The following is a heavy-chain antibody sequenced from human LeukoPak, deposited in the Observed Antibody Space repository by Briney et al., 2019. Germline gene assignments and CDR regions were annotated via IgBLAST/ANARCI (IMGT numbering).Heavy chain of an antibody. J-gene: IGHJ4*02. CDR2: IDTNTGNL. V-gene: IGHV7-4-1*02. CDR3: TRGRDTTGYFVY. D-gene: IGHD3-22*01. Sequence: ASVKVSCKASGHTFTNYTINWVRLAPGQGLEWMGWIDTNTGNLTYAQGFAGRFVFSLDTSVTTTYLQISSLKAEDTAVYFCTRGRDTTGYFVYWGQGTLVTVSS. CDR1: GHTFTNYT.